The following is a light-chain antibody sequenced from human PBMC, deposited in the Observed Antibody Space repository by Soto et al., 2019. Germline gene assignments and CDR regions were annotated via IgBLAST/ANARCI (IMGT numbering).Light chain of an antibody. CDR1: QSVSSN. V-gene: IGKV3-15*01. CDR2: GAS. J-gene: IGKJ1*01. Sequence: EIVMTQSPATLSVSPGERATLSCRASQSVSSNLAWYQQKPGQAPRLLIYGASTRATGIPARFSGSGSGTEFTLTISSLQSEGFAVYYCQQYNNWPPLTFGQGTKVDIK. CDR3: QQYNNWPPLT.